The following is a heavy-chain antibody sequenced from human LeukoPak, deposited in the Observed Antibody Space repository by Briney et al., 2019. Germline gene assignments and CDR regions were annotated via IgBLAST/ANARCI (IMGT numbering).Heavy chain of an antibody. CDR1: GFTFSSYA. CDR2: ISSSGSTI. V-gene: IGHV3-48*04. Sequence: LGGSLRLSCAASGFTFSSYAMSWVRQAPGKGLEWVSYISSSGSTIYYADSVKGRFTISRDNAKNSLYLQMNSLRAEDTAVYYCARDGIDYYDSSGPLLWWGQGTLVTVSS. D-gene: IGHD3-22*01. CDR3: ARDGIDYYDSSGPLLW. J-gene: IGHJ4*02.